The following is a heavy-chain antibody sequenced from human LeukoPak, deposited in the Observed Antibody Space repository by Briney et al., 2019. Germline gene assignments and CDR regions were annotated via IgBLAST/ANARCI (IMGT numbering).Heavy chain of an antibody. Sequence: GGSLRLSCAASGFTFSSYAMHWVRQAPGKGLEWVANINQDGRHRYFVNSVEGRFSISRDNAKNSLYLQIDSLRADDTAVYYCARGGRGWFDPWGQGTLVTVSS. J-gene: IGHJ5*02. D-gene: IGHD1-26*01. CDR3: ARGGRGWFDP. CDR1: GFTFSSYA. V-gene: IGHV3-7*01. CDR2: INQDGRHR.